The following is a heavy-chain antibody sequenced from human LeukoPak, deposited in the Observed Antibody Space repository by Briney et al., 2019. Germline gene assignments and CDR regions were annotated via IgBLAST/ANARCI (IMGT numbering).Heavy chain of an antibody. CDR3: AREEYSSPTLDY. Sequence: SETLSLTCTVSGGSISGYSWSWIRQPAGKGLEWIGLIYTSGSTRYNPSLKSRVTMSVDTSKNQFSLKLSSVTAADTAVYYCAREEYSSPTLDYWGQGTLVTVSS. D-gene: IGHD6-6*01. CDR1: GGSISGYS. V-gene: IGHV4-4*07. J-gene: IGHJ4*02. CDR2: IYTSGST.